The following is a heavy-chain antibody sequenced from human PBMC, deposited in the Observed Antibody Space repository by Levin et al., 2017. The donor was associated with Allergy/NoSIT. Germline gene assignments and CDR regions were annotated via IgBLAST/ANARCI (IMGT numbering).Heavy chain of an antibody. V-gene: IGHV3-23*01. J-gene: IGHJ4*02. CDR1: GFTFSSYA. CDR2: ISGSGGST. Sequence: LSLTCAASGFTFSSYAMSWVRQAPGKGLEWVSAISGSGGSTYYADSVKGRFTISRDNSKNTLYLQMNSLRAEDTAVYYCAKGVREWLLSQFDYWGQGTLVTVSS. CDR3: AKGVREWLLSQFDY. D-gene: IGHD5-12*01.